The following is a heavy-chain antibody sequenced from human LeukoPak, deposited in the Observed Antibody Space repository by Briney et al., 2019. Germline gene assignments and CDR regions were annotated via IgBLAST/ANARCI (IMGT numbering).Heavy chain of an antibody. J-gene: IGHJ6*03. D-gene: IGHD3-10*01. CDR1: GYTFTSYG. V-gene: IGHV1-18*01. CDR3: ARTYYYGSGSSDYYYYYYMDV. CDR2: ISAYNGNT. Sequence: ASVKVSCKASGYTFTSYGISWVRQAPGQGLEWMGWISAYNGNTNYAQKLQGRVTMTTDTSTSTAYMELRSLRSEDTAVYYCARTYYYGSGSSDYYYYYYMDVWGKGTTVTVSS.